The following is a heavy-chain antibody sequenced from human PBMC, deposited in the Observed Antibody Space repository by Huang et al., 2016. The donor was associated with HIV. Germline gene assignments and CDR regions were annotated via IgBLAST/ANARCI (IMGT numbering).Heavy chain of an antibody. CDR3: ARQPPTNYYSNDAFDI. D-gene: IGHD3-22*01. Sequence: EVQLVQSGAELKKPGESLKISCKGSGYSFTSYWIGWGRQMPGKGLAWMGIIYPGDSEVRYSPSFQGQVTISADKSISTAYLQWSSLTASDTAMYYCARQPPTNYYSNDAFDIWGQGTVVTVSS. CDR1: GYSFTSYW. CDR2: IYPGDSEV. J-gene: IGHJ3*02. V-gene: IGHV5-51*01.